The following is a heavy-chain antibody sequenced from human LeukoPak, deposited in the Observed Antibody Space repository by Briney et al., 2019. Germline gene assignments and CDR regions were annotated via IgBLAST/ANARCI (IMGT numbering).Heavy chain of an antibody. CDR1: GYTLTSYA. V-gene: IGHV1-3*01. Sequence: GASVKVSCKASGYTLTSYAIQWVRQVPGQRLEWMGWINAGNGDTKYSQRFQGRVTITRDTSASTAYMALSSLRSEDTAVYYCARDPRSGYHDYWGQGTLVTVSS. D-gene: IGHD3-22*01. J-gene: IGHJ4*02. CDR2: INAGNGDT. CDR3: ARDPRSGYHDY.